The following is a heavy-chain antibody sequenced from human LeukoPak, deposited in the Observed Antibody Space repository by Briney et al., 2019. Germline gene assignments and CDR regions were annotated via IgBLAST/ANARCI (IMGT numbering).Heavy chain of an antibody. CDR1: GGTFSSYA. D-gene: IGHD1-26*01. CDR2: IIPILGIA. Sequence: SVKVSCKASGGTFSSYAISWVRQAPGQGLEWMGRIIPILGIANYAQKFQGRVTITADKSTSTAYMELSSLRSEDTAVYYCARGSGSYRIHYWGQGTLVTVSS. CDR3: ARGSGSYRIHY. V-gene: IGHV1-69*04. J-gene: IGHJ4*02.